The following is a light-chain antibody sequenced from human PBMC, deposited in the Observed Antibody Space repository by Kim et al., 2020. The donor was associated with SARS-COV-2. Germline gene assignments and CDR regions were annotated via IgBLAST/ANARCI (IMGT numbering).Light chain of an antibody. CDR1: QTDSSSF. V-gene: IGKV3-20*01. CDR2: GGS. J-gene: IGKJ4*01. CDR3: QQYGPSPLT. Sequence: ETILTQSPGTLSLSPGQRATLSCRASQTDSSSFIAWYQQKPGQAPRLLIYGGSGRATGIPDRFSGSGSGTDFILTISSLEPEDFAVYYCQQYGPSPLTFGGGTKVDIK.